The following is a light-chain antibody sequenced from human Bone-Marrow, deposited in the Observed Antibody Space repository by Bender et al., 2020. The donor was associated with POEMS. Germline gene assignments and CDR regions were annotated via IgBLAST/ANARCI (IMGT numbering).Light chain of an antibody. CDR2: DVT. CDR1: SSDIGAYNF. J-gene: IGLJ2*01. CDR3: CSAAGNSTV. V-gene: IGLV2-23*02. Sequence: QSALTQPASVSGSPGQSITISCTGTSSDIGAYNFVSWYQQHPGKAPKLIIHDVTKRPSGVSDRLSGSKSGNTVSLTISGLQSEDEADYYCCSAAGNSTVCGGGTKLTGL.